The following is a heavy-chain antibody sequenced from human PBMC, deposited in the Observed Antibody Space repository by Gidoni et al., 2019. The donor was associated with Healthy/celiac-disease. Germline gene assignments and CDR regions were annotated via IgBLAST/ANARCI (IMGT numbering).Heavy chain of an antibody. V-gene: IGHV3-21*01. J-gene: IGHJ6*03. Sequence: EVPLVESGGGLVKPGGSLRLSCAASGFPFSSYSMNWVRPAPGKGLEWVSSISSSSSYIDYADSVKGRFTSARDNAKNSLYLQMNSLRAEDTAVYYCASFGYYGSGSDIGSRGYYYYMDVWGKGTTVTVSS. D-gene: IGHD3-10*01. CDR1: GFPFSSYS. CDR3: ASFGYYGSGSDIGSRGYYYYMDV. CDR2: ISSSSSYI.